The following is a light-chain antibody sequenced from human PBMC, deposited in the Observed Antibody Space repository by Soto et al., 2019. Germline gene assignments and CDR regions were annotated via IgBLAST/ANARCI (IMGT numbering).Light chain of an antibody. V-gene: IGLV2-14*01. Sequence: QSALTQPASVSGSPGQSITISCTGTSSDVGGYNYVSWYQQHPGKAPKLMIYEVSNRPSGVSNRFSGSKSGNTASLTISGLQAEDGADHYCSSYTSSSTLGVFGTGTKVTVL. CDR2: EVS. CDR3: SSYTSSSTLGV. CDR1: SSDVGGYNY. J-gene: IGLJ1*01.